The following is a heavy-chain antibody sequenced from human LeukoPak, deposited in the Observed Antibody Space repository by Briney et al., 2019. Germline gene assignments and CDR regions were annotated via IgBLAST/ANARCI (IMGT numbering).Heavy chain of an antibody. J-gene: IGHJ4*02. D-gene: IGHD3-16*02. CDR2: IYTSGST. CDR3: ATRRVWGSYRYFDY. Sequence: SQTLSLTCTVSGGSISSGSYYWSWIRQPAGKGLEWIGRIYTSGSTNYNPSLKSRVTMSVDTSKNQFSLKLSSVTAADTAVYYCATRRVWGSYRYFDYWGQGTLVTVSS. CDR1: GGSISSGSYY. V-gene: IGHV4-61*02.